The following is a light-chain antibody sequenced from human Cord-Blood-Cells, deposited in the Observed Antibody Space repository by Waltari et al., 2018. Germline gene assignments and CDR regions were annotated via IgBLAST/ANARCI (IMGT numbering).Light chain of an antibody. CDR1: QSVSSY. J-gene: IGKJ1*01. V-gene: IGKV3-11*01. CDR2: DAS. Sequence: DIVLIQSPATLSLSPGERATLSCRASQSVSSYLAWYQQKPGQAPRLLIYDASNRATGIPARFSGSGSGTDFTLTISSLEPEDFAVYYCQQRSNWPWTFGQGTKVEIK. CDR3: QQRSNWPWT.